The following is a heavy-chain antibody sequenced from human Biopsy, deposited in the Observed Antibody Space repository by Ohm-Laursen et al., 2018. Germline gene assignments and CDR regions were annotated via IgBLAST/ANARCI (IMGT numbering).Heavy chain of an antibody. CDR1: GDSVSSGSFY. CDR2: IYDRGSTA. V-gene: IGHV4-61*01. Sequence: SETLSLTCAVSGDSVSSGSFYWTWIRQPPGQGLEYIGYIYDRGSTANYNPSLESQVTMSVDMPKNQFSLKLSSVTAADTAIYYCARGVRSSGWPYFDSWGQGTLVTVSS. J-gene: IGHJ4*02. D-gene: IGHD6-19*01. CDR3: ARGVRSSGWPYFDS.